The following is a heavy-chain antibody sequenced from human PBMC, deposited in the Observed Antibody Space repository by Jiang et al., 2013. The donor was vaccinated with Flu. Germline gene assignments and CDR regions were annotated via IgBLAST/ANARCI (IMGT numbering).Heavy chain of an antibody. CDR3: AHRAGGDYVVAFDV. V-gene: IGHV2-70*12. CDR1: GLSLSTSGMS. Sequence: KPTQTLTLTCTISGLSLSTSGMSVSWIRQPPGKALEWLARIDWDDDEYYSPFLKTRLTISKDTSKNQVVFSLTDMDPVDTATYYCAHRAGGDYVVAFDVWGQGTMVTVSS. CDR2: IDWDDDE. J-gene: IGHJ3*01. D-gene: IGHD4-17*01.